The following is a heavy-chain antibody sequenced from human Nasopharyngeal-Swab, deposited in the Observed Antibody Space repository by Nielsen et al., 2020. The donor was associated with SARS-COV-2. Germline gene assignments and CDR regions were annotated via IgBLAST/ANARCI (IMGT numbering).Heavy chain of an antibody. CDR1: GFTFSRYT. CDR2: ISYDGSNK. D-gene: IGHD3-22*01. V-gene: IGHV3-30-3*01. Sequence: GESLKISCAASGFTFSRYTMHWVRQAPGKGLEWVAVISYDGSNKYYADSVKGRFTISRDISKNTLYLQMNSLRAADTAVFYCASTPLDSSGYYYAFHYWGRGTLVTVSS. J-gene: IGHJ4*02. CDR3: ASTPLDSSGYYYAFHY.